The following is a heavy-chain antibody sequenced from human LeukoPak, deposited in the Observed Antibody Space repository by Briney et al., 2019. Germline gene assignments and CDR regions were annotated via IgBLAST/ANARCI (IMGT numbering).Heavy chain of an antibody. D-gene: IGHD3-10*01. V-gene: IGHV1-69*13. CDR3: ARGGSGKAIENFFDS. CDR1: GGTLSSCS. Sequence: SVKVSCKSSGGTLSSCSISWVRQAPGQGLEWMGGIIPIFDTANYAQKFQDRVTITADESTSTAFMELSSLRPDDTAVYYCARGGSGKAIENFFDSWGQGTLVTVSS. CDR2: IIPIFDTA. J-gene: IGHJ4*02.